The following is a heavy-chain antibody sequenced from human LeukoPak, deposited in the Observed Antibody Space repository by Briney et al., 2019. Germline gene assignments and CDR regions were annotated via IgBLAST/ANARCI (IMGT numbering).Heavy chain of an antibody. V-gene: IGHV3-7*01. CDR1: EFTFSSYW. J-gene: IGHJ6*03. CDR2: IKQDGSEK. D-gene: IGHD1-26*01. CDR3: ARAVLVPRGYSGSYYDYYMDV. Sequence: GGSLRLSCAASEFTFSSYWMSWVRQAPGKGLEWVANIKQDGSEKYYVDSVKGRFTISRDNAKNSLYLQMNSLRSDDTAVYYCARAVLVPRGYSGSYYDYYMDVWGKGTTVTISS.